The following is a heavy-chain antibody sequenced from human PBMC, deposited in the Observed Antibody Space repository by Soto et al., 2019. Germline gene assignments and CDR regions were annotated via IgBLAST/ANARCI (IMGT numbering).Heavy chain of an antibody. CDR1: GITFSSYE. D-gene: IGHD3-3*01. J-gene: IGHJ4*02. Sequence: EVQLVESGGGLVQPGGSLRLSCVASGITFSSYEMNWVRQAPGKGLEWVSNIGSGGGPIHYADSVKGRFTISRDNAKNSLYLQMKSLRAEDTAVYYCARGRGYFWGWGQGTLVTVSS. V-gene: IGHV3-48*03. CDR2: IGSGGGPI. CDR3: ARGRGYFWG.